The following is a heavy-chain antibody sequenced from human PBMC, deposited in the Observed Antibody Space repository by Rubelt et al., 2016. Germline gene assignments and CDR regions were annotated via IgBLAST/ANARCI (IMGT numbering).Heavy chain of an antibody. V-gene: IGHV3-30*18. CDR2: VSSDESKT. CDR1: GFMFNYYA. J-gene: IGHJ4*02. Sequence: QVQLVESGGGVVQPGRSLRLSCAASGFMFNYYAMHWVRQAPGKGLEWVAFVSSDESKTQYADSVRGRFTISRDNSRNILYLQMNSVTAWDAGIYYCAKGLSPGSWSFDYWGQGTLVTVSS. D-gene: IGHD2-8*01. CDR3: AKGLSPGSWSFDY.